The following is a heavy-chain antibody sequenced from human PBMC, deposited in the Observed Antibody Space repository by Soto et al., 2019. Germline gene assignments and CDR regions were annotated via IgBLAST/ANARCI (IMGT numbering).Heavy chain of an antibody. Sequence: QVQLQESGPGLVKPSQTLSLTCTVSGGSISSGDYYWSWIRQPPGKGLEWIGYIYYSGSTYYNPSLKSRVTISVDTSKNQFSLKLSSVTAADTAVYYCARDGSAYCGGDCYPWYFDLWGRGTLVTVSS. D-gene: IGHD2-21*02. CDR1: GGSISSGDYY. J-gene: IGHJ2*01. CDR3: ARDGSAYCGGDCYPWYFDL. V-gene: IGHV4-30-4*01. CDR2: IYYSGST.